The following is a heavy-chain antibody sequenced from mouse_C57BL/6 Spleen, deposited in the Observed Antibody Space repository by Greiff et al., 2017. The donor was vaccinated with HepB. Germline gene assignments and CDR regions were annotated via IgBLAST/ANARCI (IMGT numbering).Heavy chain of an antibody. Sequence: EVKLMESEGGLVQPGSSMKLSCTASGFTFSDYYMAWVRQVPEKGLEWVANINYDGSSTYYLDSLKSRFIISRDNAKNILYLQMSSLKSEDTATYYCARDRYGSSYDYAMDYWGQGTSVTVSS. CDR2: INYDGSST. V-gene: IGHV5-16*01. J-gene: IGHJ4*01. CDR3: ARDRYGSSYDYAMDY. CDR1: GFTFSDYY. D-gene: IGHD1-1*01.